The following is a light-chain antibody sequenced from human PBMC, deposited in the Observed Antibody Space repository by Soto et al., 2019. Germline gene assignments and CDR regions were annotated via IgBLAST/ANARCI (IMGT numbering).Light chain of an antibody. CDR2: WAS. V-gene: IGKV4-1*01. J-gene: IGKJ1*01. Sequence: DIVMTQSPDSLAVSLGERATINCKSSQSILYNSNNKNYVAWYQQKPGQPPKLLINWASTRESGVPDRFSGNGSGTDFTLTISSLQAEDVAVYYCQQYYTSWWSFGQGTKVEIK. CDR1: QSILYNSNNKNY. CDR3: QQYYTSWWS.